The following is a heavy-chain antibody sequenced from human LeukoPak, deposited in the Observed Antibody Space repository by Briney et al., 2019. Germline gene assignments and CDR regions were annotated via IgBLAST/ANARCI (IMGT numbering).Heavy chain of an antibody. V-gene: IGHV1-18*01. Sequence: ASVKVSCKASGYTFTSYGISWVRQAPGQGLEWMGWISAYNGNTNYAQKLQGRVTMTTDTSTSTAYMELRSLRSDDTAVYYCAREIRHYDSSGYYTIWDYWGQGTLVTVSS. D-gene: IGHD3-22*01. J-gene: IGHJ4*02. CDR2: ISAYNGNT. CDR1: GYTFTSYG. CDR3: AREIRHYDSSGYYTIWDY.